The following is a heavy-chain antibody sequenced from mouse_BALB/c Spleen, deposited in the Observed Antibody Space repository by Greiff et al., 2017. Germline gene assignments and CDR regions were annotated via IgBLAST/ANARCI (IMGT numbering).Heavy chain of an antibody. CDR1: GFSLTSYG. CDR2: IWSGGST. CDR3: ARDGDDYDAMDY. V-gene: IGHV2-2*02. Sequence: VKLVESGPGLVQPSQSLSITCTVSGFSLTSYGVHWVRQSPGKGLEWLGVIWSGGSTDYNAAFISRLSISKDNSKSQVFFKMNSLQANDTAIYYCARDGDDYDAMDYWGQGTSVTVSS. J-gene: IGHJ4*01.